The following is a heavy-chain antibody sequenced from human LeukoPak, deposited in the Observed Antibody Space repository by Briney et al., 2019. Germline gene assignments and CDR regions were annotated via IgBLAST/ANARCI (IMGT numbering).Heavy chain of an antibody. CDR1: GFTFTNAW. CDR3: ARRYFDS. CDR2: IKQDGSAK. V-gene: IGHV3-7*03. J-gene: IGHJ4*02. Sequence: PGGSLRLSCAASGFTFTNAWMNWVRQAPGKGLEWVANIKQDGSAKYYVDSVKGRFTISRDNAKNSLYLQMNSLRAEDTAVYYCARRYFDSWGQGTLVTVSS.